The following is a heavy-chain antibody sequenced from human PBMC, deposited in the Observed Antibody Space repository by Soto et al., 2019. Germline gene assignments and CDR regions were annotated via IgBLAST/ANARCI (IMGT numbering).Heavy chain of an antibody. CDR2: ISSSSSYI. J-gene: IGHJ3*02. D-gene: IGHD2-15*01. V-gene: IGHV3-21*01. CDR1: GFTFSSYS. CDR3: ARSIVVVVAATPGAFDI. Sequence: PRGSLRLSCAASGFTFSSYSMNWVRQAPGKGLEWVSSISSSSSYIYYADSVKGRFTISRDNAKNSLYLQMNSLRAEDTAVYYCARSIVVVVAATPGAFDIWGQGTMVTVSS.